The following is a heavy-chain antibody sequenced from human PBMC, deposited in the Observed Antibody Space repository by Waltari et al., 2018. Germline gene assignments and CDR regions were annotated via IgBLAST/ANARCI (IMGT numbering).Heavy chain of an antibody. CDR3: AARIHSSSSDAFDI. J-gene: IGHJ3*02. CDR2: IYYSGST. V-gene: IGHV4-31*03. Sequence: QVQLQESGPGLVKPSQTLSLTCTFSGGSISSGGYYWSWIRQHPGKGLEWIGYIYYSGSTYYNPSLKSRVTISVDTSKNQFSLKLSSVTAADTAVYYCAARIHSSSSDAFDIWGQGTMVTVSS. CDR1: GGSISSGGYY. D-gene: IGHD6-13*01.